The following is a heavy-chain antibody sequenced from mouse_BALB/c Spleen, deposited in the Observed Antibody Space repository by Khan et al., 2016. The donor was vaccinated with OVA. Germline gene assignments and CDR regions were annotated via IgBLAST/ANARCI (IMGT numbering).Heavy chain of an antibody. V-gene: IGHV1-34*01. CDR2: IDPFNGGN. D-gene: IGHD3-3*01. J-gene: IGHJ3*01. CDR3: ARGTFDY. CDR1: GYSFTTYY. Sequence: VQLKESGPELMKPGASVKISCKASGYSFTTYYMHWVKQSHGKSLEWIGYIDPFNGGNDYNQKFKGKVTLTVDKSSSTVYMHLSSLTSEDSAVYYCARGTFDYWGQGTLVTVSA.